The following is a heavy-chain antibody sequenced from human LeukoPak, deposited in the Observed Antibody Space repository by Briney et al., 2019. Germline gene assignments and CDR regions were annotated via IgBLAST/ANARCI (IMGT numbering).Heavy chain of an antibody. J-gene: IGHJ5*02. CDR3: ARDQGYYDSSGYYYNWFDP. CDR1: GFTFSSYG. Sequence: GGSLRLSCAASGFTFSSYGMNWVRQAPGKGLEWVSSISSRSSYIYYADSVKGRFTISRDNAKNSLYLQMNSLRAEDTAVYYCARDQGYYDSSGYYYNWFDPWGQGTLVTVSS. D-gene: IGHD3-22*01. V-gene: IGHV3-21*04. CDR2: ISSRSSYI.